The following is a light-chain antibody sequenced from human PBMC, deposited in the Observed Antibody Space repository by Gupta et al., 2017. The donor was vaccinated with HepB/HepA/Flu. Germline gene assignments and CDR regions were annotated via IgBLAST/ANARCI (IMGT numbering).Light chain of an antibody. Sequence: DFVMTQSPDSLAVSLGERATINCKSSQRLSDSSNSKKHLDWYQQKPGQPPKLLISWSSTRESGVPDRFSGSGSGKDFTLTSSSLQNEDVEVYYWQQDYSTPSFGHGTKVEI. CDR1: QRLSDSSNSKKH. CDR3: QQDYSTPS. J-gene: IGKJ3*01. V-gene: IGKV4-1*01. CDR2: WSS.